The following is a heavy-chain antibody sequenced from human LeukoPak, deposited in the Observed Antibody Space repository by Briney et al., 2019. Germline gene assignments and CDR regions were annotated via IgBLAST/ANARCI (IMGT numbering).Heavy chain of an antibody. CDR3: ARDLYSGSYHNYFDY. Sequence: SVKVSCXASGGTFSSYAISWVRQAPGQGLEWMGRIIPIFGTANYAQKFQGRVTITTDESTSTAYMELSSLRSEDTAVYYCARDLYSGSYHNYFDYWGQGTLVTVSS. CDR2: IIPIFGTA. J-gene: IGHJ4*02. D-gene: IGHD1-26*01. CDR1: GGTFSSYA. V-gene: IGHV1-69*05.